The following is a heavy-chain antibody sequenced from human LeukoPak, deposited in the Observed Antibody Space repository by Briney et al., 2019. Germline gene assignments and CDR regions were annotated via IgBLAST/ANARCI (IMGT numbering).Heavy chain of an antibody. CDR3: ARDSYGSGSYYKRHYYYYGMDV. J-gene: IGHJ6*02. CDR1: GGSISSYY. V-gene: IGHV4-4*07. D-gene: IGHD3-10*01. CDR2: IYTSGST. Sequence: SETLSLTCTVSGGSISSYYWSWIRQPAGKGLGWIGRIYTSGSTNYNPSLKSRVTMSVDTSKNQFSLKLSSVTAADTAVYYCARDSYGSGSYYKRHYYYYGMDVWGQGTTVAVSS.